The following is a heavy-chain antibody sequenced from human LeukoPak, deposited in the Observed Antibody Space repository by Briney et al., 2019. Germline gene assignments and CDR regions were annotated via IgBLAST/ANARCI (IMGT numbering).Heavy chain of an antibody. V-gene: IGHV1-2*02. J-gene: IGHJ5*02. CDR1: GYTFTGYY. D-gene: IGHD6-13*01. Sequence: ASVKVSCKASGYTFTGYYMYWVRQAPGQGLEWMGWINPNSGGTNYAQKFQGRVTMTRDTSISTAYMELSRLISDDTAVYYCARVPAGYSSSWFDPWGQGTLVTVSS. CDR3: ARVPAGYSSSWFDP. CDR2: INPNSGGT.